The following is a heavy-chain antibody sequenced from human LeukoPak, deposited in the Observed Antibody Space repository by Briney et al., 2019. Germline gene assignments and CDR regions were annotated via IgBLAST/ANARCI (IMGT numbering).Heavy chain of an antibody. Sequence: SQTLSLTCASSGDSVSSNSAAWNWIRQSPSRGLEWLGRTYYRSKWYNEYAVSLKSRITTNPDTSKNHFSLQLNSVTPEDTAVYYCARGHYASIDYWGQGTLVTVSS. CDR1: GDSVSSNSAA. J-gene: IGHJ4*02. D-gene: IGHD4-17*01. CDR3: ARGHYASIDY. V-gene: IGHV6-1*01. CDR2: TYYRSKWYN.